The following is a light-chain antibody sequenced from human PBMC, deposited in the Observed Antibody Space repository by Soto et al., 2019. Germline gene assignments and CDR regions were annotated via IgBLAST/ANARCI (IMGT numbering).Light chain of an antibody. Sequence: EIVLTQSPDTLSLSPGERATLSCRASQSVDTYLAWYQQRPGQAPRLLIYDASNRASGIPARFSGSGSGTDFTLTISSLEPEDFAVYYCQQRSTGPPLSFGVGTKVEIK. V-gene: IGKV3-11*01. CDR1: QSVDTY. CDR3: QQRSTGPPLS. CDR2: DAS. J-gene: IGKJ4*01.